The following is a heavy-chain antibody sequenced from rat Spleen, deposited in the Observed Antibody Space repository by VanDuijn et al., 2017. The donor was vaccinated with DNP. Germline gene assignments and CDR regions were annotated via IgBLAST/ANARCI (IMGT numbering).Heavy chain of an antibody. CDR1: GFTFSNSD. V-gene: IGHV5-25*01. D-gene: IGHD4-3*01. CDR3: ATAGYRGY. Sequence: EVQLVESGGGLVQPGRSMKLSCAASGFTFSNSDMAWVRQAQTKGLEWVASISTSGGSTYYRDSVKGRFTISRDNAKSTLYLQMDSLRSEDTATYYCATAGYRGYWGQGVMVTVSS. J-gene: IGHJ2*01. CDR2: ISTSGGST.